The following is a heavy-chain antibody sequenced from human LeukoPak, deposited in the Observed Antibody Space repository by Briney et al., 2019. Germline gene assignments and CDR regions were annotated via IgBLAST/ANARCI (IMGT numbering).Heavy chain of an antibody. V-gene: IGHV3-53*01. CDR3: ARAVPHYYYYYMDV. CDR1: GFTVSSNY. CDR2: IYSGGST. J-gene: IGHJ6*03. Sequence: GGSLRLSCAASGFTVSSNYMSWVRQAPGKGLEWVSVIYSGGSTYYADSVKGRSTISRDNSKNTLYLQMNSLRAEDTAEYYCARAVPHYYYYYMDVWGKGTTVTVSS.